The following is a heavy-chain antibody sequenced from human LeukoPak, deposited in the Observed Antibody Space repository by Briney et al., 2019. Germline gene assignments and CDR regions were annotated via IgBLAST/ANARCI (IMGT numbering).Heavy chain of an antibody. CDR1: GFPVSSNH. CDR2: ISSGGTT. D-gene: IGHD3-16*01. J-gene: IGHJ4*02. Sequence: GGSLRLSCAVSGFPVSSNHMSWVRQAPGKGLEWVSIISSGGTTYCPDSVKCRFTISRDKSKNTLYLQMNSLRAEDTAVYYCASWGPLIAHGYWGQGTLVTVSS. V-gene: IGHV3-53*01. CDR3: ASWGPLIAHGY.